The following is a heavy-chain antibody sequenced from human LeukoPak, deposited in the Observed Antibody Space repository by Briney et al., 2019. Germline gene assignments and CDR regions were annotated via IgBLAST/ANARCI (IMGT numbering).Heavy chain of an antibody. CDR1: GYTFTSYD. J-gene: IGHJ4*02. D-gene: IGHD5-18*01. CDR2: MNPNSGNT. CDR3: ARDRNGYSYGNLDY. Sequence: ASAKVSCKASGYTFTSYDINWVRQATGQGLEWMGWMNPNSGNTGYAQKFQGRVTMTRNTSISTAYMELSSLRSEDTAVYYCARDRNGYSYGNLDYWGQGTLVTVSS. V-gene: IGHV1-8*01.